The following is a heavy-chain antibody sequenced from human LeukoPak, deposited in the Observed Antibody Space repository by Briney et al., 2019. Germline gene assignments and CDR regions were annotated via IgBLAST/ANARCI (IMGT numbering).Heavy chain of an antibody. V-gene: IGHV4-59*08. CDR3: ARVNNVAAGTWSFDY. CDR2: IYYSGRT. Sequence: SETLSLTCTVSGGSISSYYWSWIRQPPGKGLEWSGYIYYSGRTNYNPSLKSRVTISVDTSKNQFSLKLSSVTAADTAVYYCARVNNVAAGTWSFDYWGQGTLVTVSS. CDR1: GGSISSYY. D-gene: IGHD6-13*01. J-gene: IGHJ4*02.